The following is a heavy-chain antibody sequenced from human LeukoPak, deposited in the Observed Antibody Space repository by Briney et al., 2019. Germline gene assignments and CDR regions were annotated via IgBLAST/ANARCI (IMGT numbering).Heavy chain of an antibody. Sequence: SETLSLTCTVSGGSISSSSYYWGWIRQPPGKGLEWIGSIYYSGSTYYNPSLKSRVTISVDTSKNQFSLQLNSVTPEDTAVYYCARGGDYGGNPGANWFDPWGQGTLATVSS. CDR1: GGSISSSSYY. CDR2: IYYSGST. CDR3: ARGGDYGGNPGANWFDP. J-gene: IGHJ5*02. V-gene: IGHV4-39*07. D-gene: IGHD4-23*01.